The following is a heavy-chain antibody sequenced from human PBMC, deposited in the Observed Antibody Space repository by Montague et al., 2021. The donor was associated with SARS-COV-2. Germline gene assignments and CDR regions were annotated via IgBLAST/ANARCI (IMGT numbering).Heavy chain of an antibody. D-gene: IGHD3-10*01. V-gene: IGHV5-51*01. CDR3: MRHRVRLDRGTYYYYAMDV. CDR2: IYPDDSDT. CDR1: GYSFSGYW. J-gene: IGHJ6*02. Sequence: QSVAEVKTPGESLKISCKASGYSFSGYWVAWVRQMPGKGLEWMGIIYPDDSDTRYSPPFQGQVTISADKSTNTAYLQWSSPKASDTAMYYCMRHRVRLDRGTYYYYAMDVWGQGTTVTVSS.